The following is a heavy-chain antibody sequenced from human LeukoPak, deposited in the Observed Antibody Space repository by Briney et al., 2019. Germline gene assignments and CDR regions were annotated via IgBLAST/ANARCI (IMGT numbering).Heavy chain of an antibody. D-gene: IGHD3-10*01. CDR2: ISSSGSTI. V-gene: IGHV3-11*01. CDR1: GFTFSDYY. J-gene: IGHJ6*02. CDR3: ARRMVREVNSGHYYYGMDV. Sequence: PGGSLRLSCAASGFTFSDYYMSWIRQAPGKGLEWVSYISSSGSTIYYADSVKGRFTISRDNAKNSLYLQMNSLGAEDTAVYYCARRMVREVNSGHYYYGMDVWGQGTTVTVSS.